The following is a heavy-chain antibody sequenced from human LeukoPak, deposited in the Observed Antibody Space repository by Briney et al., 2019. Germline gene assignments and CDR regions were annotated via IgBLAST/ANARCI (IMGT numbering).Heavy chain of an antibody. J-gene: IGHJ4*02. CDR1: GFTFTKYW. V-gene: IGHV3-7*04. CDR2: IKEAGSEK. D-gene: IGHD6-13*01. CDR3: ARGGGMRSWYDFDY. Sequence: GDSLRLSCAASGFTFTKYWMSWVRQAPGKGLEFMANIKEAGSEKYYVDSVKGRFTISRDNDKNSVHLQMNNLRAEDTAVYYCARGGGMRSWYDFDYWGQGILVTVSS.